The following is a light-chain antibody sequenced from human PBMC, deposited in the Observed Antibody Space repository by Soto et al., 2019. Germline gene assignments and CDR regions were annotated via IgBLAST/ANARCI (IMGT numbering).Light chain of an antibody. CDR2: GAS. Sequence: IGMTPSPAPVSLSPGEKATLPFRASQSISNNFAWFQQKPGQVPRLLIYGASNRATGVSARFSGSGSGTEFTLTISSLQSVDFAVYSCQQYNNWPWTFGQGTKVDIK. J-gene: IGKJ1*01. CDR3: QQYNNWPWT. CDR1: QSISNN. V-gene: IGKV3-15*01.